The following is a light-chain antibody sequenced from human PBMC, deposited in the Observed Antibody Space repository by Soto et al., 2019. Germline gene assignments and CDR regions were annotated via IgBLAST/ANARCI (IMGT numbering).Light chain of an antibody. CDR2: EGS. CDR3: CSYAGSSTPYV. V-gene: IGLV2-23*01. Sequence: SALTQPASVSGSPGQSITISCTGTSSDVGSYNLVSWYQQHPGKAPKLMIYEGSKRPSGVSNRFSGSKSGNTASLTISGLQAEDEADYYCCSYAGSSTPYVFGTGTKVTVL. CDR1: SSDVGSYNL. J-gene: IGLJ1*01.